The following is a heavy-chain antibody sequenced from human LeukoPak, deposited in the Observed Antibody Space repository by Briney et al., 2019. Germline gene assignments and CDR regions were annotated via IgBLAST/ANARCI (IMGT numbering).Heavy chain of an antibody. CDR2: IRSQAYGGTP. Sequence: GGSLRLSCTASGFGLGDYAVSWVRQAPGKGLEWVGFIRSQAYGGTPDYAASVKGRFTISRDDSKNIAYLQMNSLKTEDTAVYYCNTDWNYDTYPYYYFGLDVWGQGTTVTVSS. J-gene: IGHJ6*02. CDR1: GFGLGDYA. V-gene: IGHV3-49*04. CDR3: NTDWNYDTYPYYYFGLDV. D-gene: IGHD1-7*01.